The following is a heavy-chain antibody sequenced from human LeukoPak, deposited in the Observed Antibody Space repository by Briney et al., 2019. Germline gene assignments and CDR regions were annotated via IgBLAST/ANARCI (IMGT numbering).Heavy chain of an antibody. D-gene: IGHD6-19*01. J-gene: IGHJ4*02. Sequence: PSETLSLTCSVSGGSMSSYYWSWIRQSPGKGLEWIGNIYSSGDTNYNPSLKSRVTISIDTSTNQFSLKLTSVTPADAAVYYCARPNQWLVPYFFDSWGQGYMVTVSS. CDR1: GGSMSSYY. CDR2: IYSSGDT. V-gene: IGHV4-59*01. CDR3: ARPNQWLVPYFFDS.